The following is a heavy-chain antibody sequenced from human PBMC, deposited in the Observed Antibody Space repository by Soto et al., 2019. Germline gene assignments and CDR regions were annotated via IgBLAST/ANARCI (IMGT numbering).Heavy chain of an antibody. V-gene: IGHV4-34*01. CDR1: GGAFRGYY. CDR3: ARGNCSSTSCYYFDY. D-gene: IGHD2-2*01. J-gene: IGHJ4*02. Sequence: SETLCLTCAVYGGAFRGYYWSWIRKPPGKGLEWIGEINHSGSTTYNPSLKSRVTISVDTSKNQFSLKLSSVTAADTAVYYCARGNCSSTSCYYFDYWGQGTLVTVSS. CDR2: INHSGST.